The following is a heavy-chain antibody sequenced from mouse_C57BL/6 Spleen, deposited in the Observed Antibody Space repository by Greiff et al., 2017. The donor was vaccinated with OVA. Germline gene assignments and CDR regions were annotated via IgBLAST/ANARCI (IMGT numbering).Heavy chain of an antibody. V-gene: IGHV1-15*01. CDR3: TRFYYGSSSWFAY. CDR2: IDPETGGT. D-gene: IGHD1-1*01. J-gene: IGHJ3*01. Sequence: QVQLQQSGAELVRPGASVTLSCKASGYTFTDYEMHWVKQTPVHGLEWIGAIDPETGGTAYNQKFKGKAILTADKSSSTAYMELRSLTSEDSAVYYCTRFYYGSSSWFAYWGQRTLVTVSA. CDR1: GYTFTDYE.